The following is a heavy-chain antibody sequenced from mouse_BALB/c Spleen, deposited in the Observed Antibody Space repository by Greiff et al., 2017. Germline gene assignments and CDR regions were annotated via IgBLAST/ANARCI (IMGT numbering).Heavy chain of an antibody. J-gene: IGHJ3*01. V-gene: IGHV5-6-5*01. CDR2: ISSGGST. D-gene: IGHD2-14*01. CDR1: GFAFSSYD. Sequence: DVQLVESGGGLVKPGGSLKLSCAASGFAFSSYDMSWVRQTPEKRLEWVASISSGGSTYYPDSVKGRFTISRDNARNILYLQMSSLRSEDTAMYYCARGPPYYRYDVDWFAYWGQGTLVTVSA. CDR3: ARGPPYYRYDVDWFAY.